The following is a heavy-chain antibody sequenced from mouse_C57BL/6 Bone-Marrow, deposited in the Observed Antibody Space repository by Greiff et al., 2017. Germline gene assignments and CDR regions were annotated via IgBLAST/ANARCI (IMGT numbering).Heavy chain of an antibody. CDR3: ASPPYGSKSWFAY. Sequence: VQLQQSGPELVKPGASVKISCKASGYAFSSSWMNWVKQRPGKGLEWIGRIYPGDGDTNHNGKFKGKATLTADKSSSTAYMQLSSLTSEDSAVXFCASPPYGSKSWFAYWGQGTLVTVSA. D-gene: IGHD1-1*01. J-gene: IGHJ3*01. CDR1: GYAFSSSW. CDR2: IYPGDGDT. V-gene: IGHV1-82*01.